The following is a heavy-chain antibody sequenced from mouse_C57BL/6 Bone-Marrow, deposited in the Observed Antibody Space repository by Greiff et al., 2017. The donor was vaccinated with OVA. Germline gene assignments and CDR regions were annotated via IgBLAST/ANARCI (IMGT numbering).Heavy chain of an antibody. CDR1: GYTFTDYE. CDR3: TGGWGYYLYWYFDV. J-gene: IGHJ1*03. Sequence: QVQLQQSGAELVRPGASVTLSCKASGYTFTDYEMHWVKQTPVHGLEWIGAIDPETGGTAYNQKFKGKAILTADKSSSTAYMELRSLTSEDSAVYYCTGGWGYYLYWYFDVGGTGTTVTVSS. D-gene: IGHD2-3*01. CDR2: IDPETGGT. V-gene: IGHV1-15*01.